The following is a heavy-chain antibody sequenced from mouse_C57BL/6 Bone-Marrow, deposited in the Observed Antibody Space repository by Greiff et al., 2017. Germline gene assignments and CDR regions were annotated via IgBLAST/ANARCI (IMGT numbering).Heavy chain of an antibody. CDR2: ISDGGSYT. Sequence: EVKLVESGGGLVKPGGSLKLSCAASGFTFSSYAMSWVRQTPEKRLEWVATISDGGSYTYYPDNVKGRFTISRDNAKNNLYLQMSHLKSEDTAMYYCARGGGSSPRDFDVWGTGTTVTVSS. J-gene: IGHJ1*03. V-gene: IGHV5-4*03. CDR3: ARGGGSSPRDFDV. D-gene: IGHD1-1*01. CDR1: GFTFSSYA.